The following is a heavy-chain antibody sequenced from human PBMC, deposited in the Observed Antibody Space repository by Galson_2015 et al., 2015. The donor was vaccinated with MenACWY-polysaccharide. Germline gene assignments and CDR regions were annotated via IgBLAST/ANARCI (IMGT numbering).Heavy chain of an antibody. Sequence: SLRLSCAASGFTLNSYWMHWVRQAPGKGLVWVSRINSDGSSIAYAGSVKGRFTISRDNAKNTLYLQMNSLRVEDTAVYYCARGAYYFDFWGQGTLITVSS. J-gene: IGHJ4*02. V-gene: IGHV3-74*01. CDR2: INSDGSSI. CDR3: ARGAYYFDF. CDR1: GFTLNSYW.